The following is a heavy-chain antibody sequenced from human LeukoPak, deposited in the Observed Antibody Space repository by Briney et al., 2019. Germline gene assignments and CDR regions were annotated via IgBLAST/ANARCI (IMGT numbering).Heavy chain of an antibody. Sequence: GGSLRLSCAASGFTFSSYWMSWVRQAPGKGLEWVANIKQDGSEKYYVDSVKGRFTISRDNAKNSLYLQMNSLRVEDTAVYYCAKFNYYDSSGYQGYYFDYWGQGTLVTVSS. J-gene: IGHJ4*02. V-gene: IGHV3-7*01. CDR3: AKFNYYDSSGYQGYYFDY. D-gene: IGHD3-22*01. CDR2: IKQDGSEK. CDR1: GFTFSSYW.